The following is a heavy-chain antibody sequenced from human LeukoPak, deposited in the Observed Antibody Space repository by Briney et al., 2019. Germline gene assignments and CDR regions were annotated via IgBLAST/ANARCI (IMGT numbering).Heavy chain of an antibody. V-gene: IGHV1-8*01. Sequence: ASVTVSCKASGYTFTSCDINWVRQATGQGLEWMGWMNPNSGNTGCAQRFQGRVTMTRNTSISTAYMELSSLRSEDTAVYYCARFLTVTTRRDAFDIWGQGTMVTVSS. CDR3: ARFLTVTTRRDAFDI. D-gene: IGHD4-17*01. CDR1: GYTFTSCD. CDR2: MNPNSGNT. J-gene: IGHJ3*02.